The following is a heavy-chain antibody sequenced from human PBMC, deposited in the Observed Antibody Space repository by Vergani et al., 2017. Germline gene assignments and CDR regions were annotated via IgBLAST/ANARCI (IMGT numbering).Heavy chain of an antibody. Sequence: EGQLVESGGDWVQRGGSLRLSCAASGFISSSYWMSWVRQAPGKGLEWVANVNQDGSEKYYVDSVRGRFTISRDNAKNSIYRQMNSLRAEDTAVYFCVRVPLIRRGSGNYGINNYHGMDVWGQGTTVIVSS. CDR3: VRVPLIRRGSGNYGINNYHGMDV. CDR1: GFISSSYW. J-gene: IGHJ6*02. CDR2: VNQDGSEK. D-gene: IGHD3-10*01. V-gene: IGHV3-7*01.